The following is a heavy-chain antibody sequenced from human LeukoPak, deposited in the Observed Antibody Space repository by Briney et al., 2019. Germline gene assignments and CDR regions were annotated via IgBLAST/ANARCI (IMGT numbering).Heavy chain of an antibody. J-gene: IGHJ6*03. CDR1: GFTFSNYG. CDR2: ITGRGEST. V-gene: IGHV3-23*01. CDR3: AREIIVVVPAAMQYYYYYYMDV. Sequence: GGSLRLSCAASGFTFSNYGMNWVRQAPGKGLEWVSGITGRGESTYYADSVKGRFTTSRDNSKNTLYLQMNSPRAEDAAIYYCAREIIVVVPAAMQYYYYYYMDVWGKGTTVTISS. D-gene: IGHD2-2*01.